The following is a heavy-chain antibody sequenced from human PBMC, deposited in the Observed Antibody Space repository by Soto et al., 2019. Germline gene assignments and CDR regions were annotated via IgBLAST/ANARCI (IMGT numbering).Heavy chain of an antibody. J-gene: IGHJ3*02. D-gene: IGHD5-12*01. V-gene: IGHV4-34*01. Sequence: PSETLSLTCAVYGGSFSGYYWSWIRQPPGKGLEWIGEINHSGSTNYNPSLKSRVTISVDTSKNQFSLKLSSVTAADTAMYYCARPLHASGYDLSLFAFDIWGQGTMVTVSS. CDR3: ARPLHASGYDLSLFAFDI. CDR2: INHSGST. CDR1: GGSFSGYY.